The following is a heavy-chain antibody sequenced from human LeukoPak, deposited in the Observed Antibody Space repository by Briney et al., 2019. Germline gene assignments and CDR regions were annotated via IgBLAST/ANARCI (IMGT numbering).Heavy chain of an antibody. CDR3: ARVRITMVRGVFDY. V-gene: IGHV1-2*02. D-gene: IGHD3-10*01. Sequence: ASVKVSCKASGYTFTGYYMHWVRQAPGQGLEWMGWINPNSGGTNYAQKFQGRVTMTGDTSISTAYMELSRLRSDDTAVYYCARVRITMVRGVFDYWGQGTLVTVSS. J-gene: IGHJ4*02. CDR1: GYTFTGYY. CDR2: INPNSGGT.